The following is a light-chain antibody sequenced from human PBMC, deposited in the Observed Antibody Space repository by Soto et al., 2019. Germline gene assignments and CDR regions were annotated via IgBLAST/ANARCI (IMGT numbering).Light chain of an antibody. Sequence: DIVVTQSPATLSASPGERVTLSCSASQFVSSRLAWYQQRPGQVPRLLIYDTSTRASGISPCFSGSGSGTEFTLTISSLRSEDFAVYYCHEYIQWPPGMFGPGTTVDIK. CDR1: QFVSSR. V-gene: IGKV3-15*01. CDR3: HEYIQWPPGM. J-gene: IGKJ3*01. CDR2: DTS.